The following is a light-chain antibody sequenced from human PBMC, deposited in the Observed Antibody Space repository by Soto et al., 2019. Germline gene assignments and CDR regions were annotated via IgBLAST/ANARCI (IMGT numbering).Light chain of an antibody. J-gene: IGLJ2*01. V-gene: IGLV1-44*01. CDR2: SNN. CDR3: GAWDASMNSPV. CDR1: SSNIGSNT. Sequence: QSVLTQPPSASGTPGQRVTISCSGSSSNIGSNTVNWYQQLPGTAPKHLIYSNNQRPSGVPDRFSGSKSGTSASLAISGLQSEDEADYYCGAWDASMNSPVFGGGTKLTVL.